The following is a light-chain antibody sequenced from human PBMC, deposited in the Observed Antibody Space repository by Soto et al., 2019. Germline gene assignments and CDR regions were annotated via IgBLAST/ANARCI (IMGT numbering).Light chain of an antibody. CDR3: QQRNIWPPVT. J-gene: IGKJ5*01. V-gene: IGKV1-9*01. Sequence: DVQLTQTPSFLSASVGDRVTITCRASRDISTYLAWYQQKPGKAPKLLIYAASTLHTGVPSRFSGSGSGTEFTLTISSLQPEDFAVYYCQQRNIWPPVTFGHGTRLEIK. CDR1: RDISTY. CDR2: AAS.